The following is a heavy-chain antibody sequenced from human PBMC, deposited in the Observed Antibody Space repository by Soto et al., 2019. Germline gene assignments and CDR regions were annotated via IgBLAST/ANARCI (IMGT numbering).Heavy chain of an antibody. D-gene: IGHD4-17*01. J-gene: IGHJ6*02. V-gene: IGHV4-34*01. CDR1: GGSLSGYY. Sequence: QVQLQQWGAGLLKPSETLSLTCAVYGGSLSGYYWSWIRQPPGKGLEWIGEINHSGSTNYNPSLKSRVTISVDTSKNQFSLKLSSVTAADTAVYYCARGQSRNYGGNPFRNTKYYYYGMDVWGQGTTVTVSS. CDR2: INHSGST. CDR3: ARGQSRNYGGNPFRNTKYYYYGMDV.